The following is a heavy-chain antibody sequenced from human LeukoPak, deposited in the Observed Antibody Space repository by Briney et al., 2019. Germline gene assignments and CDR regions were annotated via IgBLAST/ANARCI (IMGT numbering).Heavy chain of an antibody. V-gene: IGHV4-34*01. CDR2: INHSGST. CDR1: GGSFRGYY. CDR3: ARVVYDFWSGASRNYFDY. J-gene: IGHJ4*02. D-gene: IGHD3-3*01. Sequence: SETLSLTCAVYGGSFRGYYWSWIRQPPGKGLEWIGEINHSGSTNYNPSLKSRVTISVDTSKNQFSLKLSSVTAADTAVYYCARVVYDFWSGASRNYFDYWGQGTLVTVSS.